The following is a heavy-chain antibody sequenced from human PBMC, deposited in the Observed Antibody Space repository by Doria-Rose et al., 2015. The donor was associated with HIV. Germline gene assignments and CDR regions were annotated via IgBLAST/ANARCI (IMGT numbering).Heavy chain of an antibody. CDR2: INHSETT. J-gene: IGHJ5*02. V-gene: IGHV4-34*01. Sequence: QEQLQQWGAGLLKPSETLSLTCAVYGESFSAYYWNWIRQPPGQGLEWIGDINHSETTSYHPSLKSRFTIPVDTSKNQFSLNWSSVTAADPAVYFFARGKLCSGGNCYLNWFDPWCQGTLVTISS. CDR3: ARGKLCSGGNCYLNWFDP. CDR1: GESFSAYY. D-gene: IGHD2-15*01.